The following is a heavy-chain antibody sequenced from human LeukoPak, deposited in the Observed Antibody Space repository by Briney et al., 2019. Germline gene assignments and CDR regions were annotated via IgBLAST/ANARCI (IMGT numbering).Heavy chain of an antibody. Sequence: GGSLRLSCAASGFTFSSYAMSWVRQAPGKGLEWVSAISGSGGSTYYADSVKGRFTISRDNSKNTLYLQMNSLRAEDTAVYYCAKTFIVVVPAAIFDAFDIWGQGTMVTVSS. CDR2: ISGSGGST. D-gene: IGHD2-2*02. CDR1: GFTFSSYA. V-gene: IGHV3-23*01. J-gene: IGHJ3*02. CDR3: AKTFIVVVPAAIFDAFDI.